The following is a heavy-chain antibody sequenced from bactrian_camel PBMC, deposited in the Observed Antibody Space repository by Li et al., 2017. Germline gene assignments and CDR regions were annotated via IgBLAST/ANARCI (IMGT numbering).Heavy chain of an antibody. CDR3: AKDRGTVGWVEDY. D-gene: IGHD5*01. CDR2: IASNGRT. J-gene: IGHJ4*01. CDR1: GYTHIDYC. Sequence: HVQLVESGGGSVQAGESLRLSCAASGYTHIDYCVGWFRLTPGKEREGVATIASNGRTEFADSVKGRFTISRDNAKNTLYLQSNSLKTEDTAMYYCAKDRGTVGWVEDYWGQGTQVTV. V-gene: IGHV3S1*01.